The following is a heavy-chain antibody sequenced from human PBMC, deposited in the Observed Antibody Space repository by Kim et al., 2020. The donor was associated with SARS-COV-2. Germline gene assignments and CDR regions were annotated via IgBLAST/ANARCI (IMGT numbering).Heavy chain of an antibody. V-gene: IGHV4-31*02. CDR3: ARDRFFDY. J-gene: IGHJ4*02. CDR2: SGST. Sequence: SGSTYYNPSLKSRVTISVDTSKTQFSLKLSSVTAADTAVYYCARDRFFDYWGQGTLVTVSS.